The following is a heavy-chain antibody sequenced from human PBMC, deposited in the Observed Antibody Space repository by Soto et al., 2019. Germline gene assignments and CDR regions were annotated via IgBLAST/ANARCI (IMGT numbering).Heavy chain of an antibody. D-gene: IGHD6-19*01. CDR1: GAYINTHS. CDR2: IYTSASI. J-gene: IGHJ6*02. Sequence: SETLSLTCSVSGAYINTHSCTWSRHPALKGLEWIGRIYTSASINYNPSLKGRVTLSVDTSTNQVSLRLASVTAADTAIYYCARDREAGYNFYYGMDVWGQGTTVTVSS. V-gene: IGHV4-4*07. CDR3: ARDREAGYNFYYGMDV.